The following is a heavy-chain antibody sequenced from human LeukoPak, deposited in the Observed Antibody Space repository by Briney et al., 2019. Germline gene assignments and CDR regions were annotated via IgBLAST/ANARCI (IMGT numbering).Heavy chain of an antibody. CDR1: GFTFSASW. CDR3: ARIAAVGSRQFDS. D-gene: IGHD6-13*01. J-gene: IGHJ4*02. CDR2: IQGDGSGI. Sequence: GGSLRLSCAASGFTFSASWMSWVRQAPGKGLEWVANIQGDGSGIAYADSVKGRFTISRDNAKNSLFLQMTSLTAADTAVYFCARIAAVGSRQFDSWGQGTLVTVSS. V-gene: IGHV3-7*05.